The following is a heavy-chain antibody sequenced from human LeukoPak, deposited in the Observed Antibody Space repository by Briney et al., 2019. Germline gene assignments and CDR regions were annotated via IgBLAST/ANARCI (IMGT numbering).Heavy chain of an antibody. J-gene: IGHJ2*01. CDR2: IIPILGIA. CDR3: ARESSSSVPWYFDL. D-gene: IGHD1-1*01. CDR1: GGTFSSYA. V-gene: IGHV1-69*04. Sequence: GASVTVSFKASGGTFSSYAISWVRQAPGQGLEWMGRIIPILGIANYAQKFQGRVTITADKSASTAYMELSSLRSEDTAVYYCARESSSSVPWYFDLWGRGTLVIVSS.